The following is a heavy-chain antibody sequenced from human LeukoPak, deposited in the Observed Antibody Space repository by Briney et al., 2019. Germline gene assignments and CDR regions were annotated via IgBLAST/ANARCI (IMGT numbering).Heavy chain of an antibody. Sequence: PSETLSLTCTVSGGSISSYYWSWIRQPPGKGLEWIGYIYYSGSTNYNPSLKSRVTISVDTSKNQFSLKLSSVTAADTAVYYCAGGYLDYDILTGYYVNWFDPWGQGTLVTVSS. CDR3: AGGYLDYDILTGYYVNWFDP. V-gene: IGHV4-59*01. D-gene: IGHD3-9*01. J-gene: IGHJ5*02. CDR2: IYYSGST. CDR1: GGSISSYY.